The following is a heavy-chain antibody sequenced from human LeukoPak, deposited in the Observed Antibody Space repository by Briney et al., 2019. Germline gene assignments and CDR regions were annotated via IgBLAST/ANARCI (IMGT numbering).Heavy chain of an antibody. CDR2: INHSGST. CDR1: GGSFSGYY. J-gene: IGHJ4*02. V-gene: IGHV4-34*01. Sequence: SETLSLTCAVYGGSFSGYYWSWIRQPPGKGLEWIGEINHSGSTNYNPSLKSRVTISVDTSKNQFSLKLSSVTAADTAVYYCARGPRGSYPNYYFDYWGQGTLVTVSS. D-gene: IGHD1-26*01. CDR3: ARGPRGSYPNYYFDY.